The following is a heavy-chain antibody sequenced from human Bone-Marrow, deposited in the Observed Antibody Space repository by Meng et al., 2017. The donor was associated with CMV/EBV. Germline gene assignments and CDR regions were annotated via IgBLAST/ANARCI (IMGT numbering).Heavy chain of an antibody. J-gene: IGHJ4*02. D-gene: IGHD3-9*01. CDR1: FPFSGAA. CDR3: TRLNYDILTGYYLFDY. V-gene: IGHV3-73*01. CDR2: IRSKANSYAT. Sequence: FPFSGAAMHWVRQASGKGLEWVGRIRSKANSYATAYAASVKGRFTISRDDSKNTAYLQMNSLKTEDTAVYYCTRLNYDILTGYYLFDYWGQGTLVTVSS.